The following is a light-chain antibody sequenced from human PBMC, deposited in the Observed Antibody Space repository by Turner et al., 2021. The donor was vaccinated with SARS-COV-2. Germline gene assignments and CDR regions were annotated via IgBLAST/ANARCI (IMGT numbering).Light chain of an antibody. CDR3: QHYKSYSET. V-gene: IGKV1-5*03. CDR1: QSISNW. Sequence: DIQLTQSSSTLSASVGDRVTITCRASQSISNWLAWYQQKPGKAPKVLIYRTSTLESGVPSRFSGSGSGTEFTLTINSLQPDDFASYYCQHYKSYSETFGQGTTVEIK. CDR2: RTS. J-gene: IGKJ1*01.